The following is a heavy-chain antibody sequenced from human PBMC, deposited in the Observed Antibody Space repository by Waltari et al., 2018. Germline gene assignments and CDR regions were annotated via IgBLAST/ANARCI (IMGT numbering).Heavy chain of an antibody. J-gene: IGHJ3*02. D-gene: IGHD3-3*01. CDR1: GFPCTTHG. CDR3: ARGDGGSGLGASDI. V-gene: IGHV3-33*01. CDR2: IWYDGSNK. Sequence: QVQLVESGGGVVQSGRSLRLSCVGYGFPCTTHGMNWVRQAPGKGLEWVAVIWYDGSNKNYVDSVKGRFTISRDNSKNTMYLEMNRLRAEDTAVYFCARGDGGSGLGASDIWGQGTMVTVSS.